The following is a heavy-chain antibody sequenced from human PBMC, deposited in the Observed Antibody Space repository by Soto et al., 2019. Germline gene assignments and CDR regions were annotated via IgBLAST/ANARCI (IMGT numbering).Heavy chain of an antibody. V-gene: IGHV3-23*04. Sequence: EVQLVESGGGLVQPGGSLRLSCEASGFTSHDHGMHWVRQSPGKGLEWVSAISGSGGSTYSADSVEGRFTISRDNSKNTLYLQMNSLRAEDTAVYYCAKDRGGVLAPSYFDYWGQGTLVTVSS. CDR3: AKDRGGVLAPSYFDY. D-gene: IGHD3-10*01. CDR1: GFTSHDHG. CDR2: ISGSGGST. J-gene: IGHJ4*02.